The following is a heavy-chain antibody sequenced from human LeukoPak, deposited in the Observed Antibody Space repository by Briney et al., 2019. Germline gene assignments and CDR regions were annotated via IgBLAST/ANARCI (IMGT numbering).Heavy chain of an antibody. Sequence: GGSLRLSCAASGFTFSSYAMSWVRQAPGKGLEWVSTISGSGDSTYYADSVKGRFTMSRDNSKNTLYLQMNSLRAEDTALYYCAKDIGSDYGVRYYYYGLDVWGQGTTVTVSS. J-gene: IGHJ6*02. D-gene: IGHD4-17*01. V-gene: IGHV3-23*01. CDR1: GFTFSSYA. CDR2: ISGSGDST. CDR3: AKDIGSDYGVRYYYYGLDV.